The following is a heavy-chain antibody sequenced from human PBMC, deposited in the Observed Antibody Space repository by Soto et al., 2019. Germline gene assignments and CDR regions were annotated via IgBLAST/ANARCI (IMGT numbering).Heavy chain of an antibody. CDR3: AKDVGWLPVDN. CDR2: IKQDGSEK. CDR1: GFSFSDYW. V-gene: IGHV3-7*04. D-gene: IGHD5-18*01. Sequence: EVQLVESGGGLVQPGGSLRLSCAASGFSFSDYWMIWVRQPPGKGLEWVANIKQDGSEKYYVDSVRGRFTISRDNAKNSLYLQMNSLRAEDTAVYSCAKDVGWLPVDNWGQGTLVTVTS. J-gene: IGHJ4*02.